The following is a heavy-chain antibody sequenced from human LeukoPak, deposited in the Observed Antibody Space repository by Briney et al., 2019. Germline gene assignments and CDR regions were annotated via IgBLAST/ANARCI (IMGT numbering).Heavy chain of an antibody. V-gene: IGHV3-30*04. CDR1: GFTFSSYA. CDR2: ISYDGSNK. CDR3: ARDIRYYDFWSGYYGYYYGMDV. D-gene: IGHD3-3*01. Sequence: GRSLRLSCAASGFTFSSYAMHWARQAPGKGLEWVAVISYDGSNKYYADSVKGRFTISRDNSKNTLYLQMNSLRAEDTAVYYCARDIRYYDFWSGYYGYYYGMDVWGQGTTVTVSS. J-gene: IGHJ6*02.